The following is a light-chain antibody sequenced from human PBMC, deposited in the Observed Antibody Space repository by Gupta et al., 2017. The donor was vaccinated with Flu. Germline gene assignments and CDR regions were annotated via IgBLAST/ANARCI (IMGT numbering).Light chain of an antibody. CDR2: GAS. CDR1: QSVSSN. CDR3: QQYNNWTLT. J-gene: IGKJ4*01. V-gene: IGKV3-15*01. Sequence: IVITQSAATLSVSQGESVTLSCRASQSVSSNLAWYQQRPGQAPRLLMYGASIRTTGIPATFSGSGTGTEFTLTISSLQSEDFAVYCCQQYNNWTLTFGGGTKVEIK.